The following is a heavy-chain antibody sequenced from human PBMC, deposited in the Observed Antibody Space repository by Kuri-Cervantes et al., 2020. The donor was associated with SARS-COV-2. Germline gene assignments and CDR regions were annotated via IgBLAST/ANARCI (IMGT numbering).Heavy chain of an antibody. CDR1: GFSVRSNY. Sequence: GGSLRLSCAASGFSVRSNYMSWVRQAPGKGLEWVSSIYSSGSTYYADSVKGRFTSSRENYKNTVYLQLNSLRAEDTAVYYCARDLVVSSGWDYYMDVWGKGTTVTVSS. CDR2: IYSSGST. D-gene: IGHD6-19*01. CDR3: ARDLVVSSGWDYYMDV. J-gene: IGHJ6*03. V-gene: IGHV3-53*01.